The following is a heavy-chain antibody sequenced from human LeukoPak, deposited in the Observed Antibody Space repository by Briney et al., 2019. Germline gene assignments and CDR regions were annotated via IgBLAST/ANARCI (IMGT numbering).Heavy chain of an antibody. D-gene: IGHD6-13*01. Sequence: GEPLKISCKGSGYNFNSYWIGWVRQMPGKGLEWMGRIDPSDSYTNYSPSFQGHVTISADKSISTAYLQWSSLKASDTAMYYCARPSSSWYYYGMDVWGKGTTVTVSS. V-gene: IGHV5-10-1*01. CDR2: IDPSDSYT. CDR3: ARPSSSWYYYGMDV. J-gene: IGHJ6*04. CDR1: GYNFNSYW.